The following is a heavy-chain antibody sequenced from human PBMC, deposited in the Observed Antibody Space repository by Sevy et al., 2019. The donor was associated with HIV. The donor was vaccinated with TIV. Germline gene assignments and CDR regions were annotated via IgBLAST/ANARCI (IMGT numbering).Heavy chain of an antibody. CDR3: ARAIEISASF. Sequence: GESLKISCAASGFIFNDYWMHWVRQAPGKGLEWVANINEDGSKQYYVDSVKGRFTISRDNAKSSVFLEMNSLRVDDAAIYYCARAIEISASFWGQGTLVTVSS. CDR2: INEDGSKQ. D-gene: IGHD2-15*01. J-gene: IGHJ4*02. CDR1: GFIFNDYW. V-gene: IGHV3-7*03.